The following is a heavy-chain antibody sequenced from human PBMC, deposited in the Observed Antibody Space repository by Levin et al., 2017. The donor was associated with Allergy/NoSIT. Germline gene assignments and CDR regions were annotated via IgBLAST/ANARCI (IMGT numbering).Heavy chain of an antibody. V-gene: IGHV3-15*01. CDR3: TTVASGYYYSDY. J-gene: IGHJ4*02. D-gene: IGHD3-22*01. Sequence: GESLKISCAASGFTFTNAWMSWVHQAPGKGLEWVGRIKSNIDGGTADYATPVRGRFTISRDDSKNTLYLQMNSLKTEDTAFYYCTTVASGYYYSDYWGQGTLVTVSS. CDR2: IKSNIDGGTA. CDR1: GFTFTNAW.